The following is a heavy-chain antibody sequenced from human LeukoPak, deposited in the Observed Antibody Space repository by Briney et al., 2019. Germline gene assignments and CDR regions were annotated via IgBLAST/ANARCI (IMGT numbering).Heavy chain of an antibody. J-gene: IGHJ4*02. D-gene: IGHD3-22*01. Sequence: SETLSLTCTVSGGSISFYYWSWIRQPPGKRLEWIGYIFTSGSTSYNPSLKSRVTMSVDTSKNQFSLKLSSVTAADTAVYYCAGGYDYLFDYWGQGTLVTVSS. V-gene: IGHV4-4*09. CDR3: AGGYDYLFDY. CDR2: IFTSGST. CDR1: GGSISFYY.